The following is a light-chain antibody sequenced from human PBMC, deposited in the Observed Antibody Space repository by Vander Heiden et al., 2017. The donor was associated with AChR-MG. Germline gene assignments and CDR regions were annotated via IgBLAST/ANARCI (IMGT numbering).Light chain of an antibody. J-gene: IGLJ1*01. CDR1: SSNIGNNY. V-gene: IGLV1-47*01. CDR3: AACDDSLNGPYV. CDR2: RND. Sequence: QTVLTQPPSASGTPGQKVNISCSGSSSNIGNNYVFWYQQLPGTAPRLLISRNDRRPSGVPDRFSGSKSGTSASLAISGLRSEDEADYYCAACDDSLNGPYVFGTGTRVIVL.